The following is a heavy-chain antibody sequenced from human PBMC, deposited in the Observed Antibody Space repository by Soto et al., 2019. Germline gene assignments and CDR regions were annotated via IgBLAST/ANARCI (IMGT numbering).Heavy chain of an antibody. Sequence: QVQLVESGGGVVQPGRSLRLSCAASGFTFSSYGMHWVRQAPGKGLEWVAVISYDGSNKYYADSVKGRFTISRDNSKNTLYLQMNSLRAEAKAVYYCAKDIEAVQLWFGNFDYWGQGTLVTVSS. CDR1: GFTFSSYG. CDR3: AKDIEAVQLWFGNFDY. J-gene: IGHJ4*02. CDR2: ISYDGSNK. D-gene: IGHD5-18*01. V-gene: IGHV3-30*18.